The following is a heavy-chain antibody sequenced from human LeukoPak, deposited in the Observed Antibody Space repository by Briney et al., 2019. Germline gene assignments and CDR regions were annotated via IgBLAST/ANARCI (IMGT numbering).Heavy chain of an antibody. D-gene: IGHD5-18*01. CDR2: ISKDGNTR. J-gene: IGHJ5*02. CDR1: GFTFSDYY. V-gene: IGHV3-11*04. CDR3: ATDVDTAMAAGP. Sequence: GGSLRLSCAASGFTFSDYYMSWVRQAPGKGLEWVSYISKDGNTRNYADSVKGRFTISRDNAKNSLYLQMNSLRAEDTAVYYCATDVDTAMAAGPWGQGTLVTVSS.